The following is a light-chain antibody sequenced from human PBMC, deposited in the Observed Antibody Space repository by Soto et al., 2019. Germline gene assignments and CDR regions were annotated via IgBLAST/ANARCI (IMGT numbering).Light chain of an antibody. V-gene: IGLV8-61*01. Sequence: QTVVTQEPSFSVSPGGTVTLTCGLNSGSVSTDYYPSWYQQTPGQAPRTLIYSTNTRSPGVPDRFFGSILGNKAALTITGAQTEDESDYYCVLYMGSGIPVFGGGTKLTVL. J-gene: IGLJ3*02. CDR2: STN. CDR1: SGSVSTDYY. CDR3: VLYMGSGIPV.